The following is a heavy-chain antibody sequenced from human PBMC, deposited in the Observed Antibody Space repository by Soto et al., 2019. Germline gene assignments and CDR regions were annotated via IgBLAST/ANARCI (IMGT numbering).Heavy chain of an antibody. D-gene: IGHD5-12*01. V-gene: IGHV4-31*03. CDR1: GGSISSGGYY. Sequence: QVQLQESGPGLVKPSQTLSLTCTVSGGSISSGGYYWSWIRQHPVKGLEWIGYIYYSGSTYYNPSLKSRVTISVDTSKNQFSLKLSSVTAADTAVYYCARLYSGYDFGGEAYFDYWGQGTLVTVSS. J-gene: IGHJ4*02. CDR2: IYYSGST. CDR3: ARLYSGYDFGGEAYFDY.